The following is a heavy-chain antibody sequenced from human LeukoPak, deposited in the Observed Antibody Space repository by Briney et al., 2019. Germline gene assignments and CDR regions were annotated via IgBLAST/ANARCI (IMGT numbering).Heavy chain of an antibody. D-gene: IGHD5-12*01. CDR3: ARLGSGYDPGDF. Sequence: SVTVSFKASGGTFITLDISWVRQAPGHGLEWMGGIIPLFGPANYAQKFQDRVTIIADESTTTAYMELSSLRSEDTAVYYCARLGSGYDPGDFWGQGTLVTVST. CDR2: IIPLFGPA. CDR1: GGTFITLD. J-gene: IGHJ4*02. V-gene: IGHV1-69*13.